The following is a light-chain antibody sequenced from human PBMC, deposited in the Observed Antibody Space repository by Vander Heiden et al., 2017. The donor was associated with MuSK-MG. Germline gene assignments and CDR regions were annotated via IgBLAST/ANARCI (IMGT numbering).Light chain of an antibody. CDR2: DAS. V-gene: IGKV3-11*01. J-gene: IGKJ5*01. Sequence: EIVFTQSPGTLSLSPGDRATLSCRASQSVNTFLDWYQQRPGEAPRLLIYDASTSATGIPARFSGSGSGTDFTLTISSLEAEDFAVYFCQQRSNWPPFTFGQGTRLETK. CDR1: QSVNTF. CDR3: QQRSNWPPFT.